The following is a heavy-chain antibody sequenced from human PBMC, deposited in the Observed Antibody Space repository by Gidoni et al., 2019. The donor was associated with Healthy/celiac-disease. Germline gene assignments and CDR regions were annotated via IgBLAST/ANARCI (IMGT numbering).Heavy chain of an antibody. J-gene: IGHJ6*02. CDR1: GYTFTRYG. D-gene: IGHD6-19*01. V-gene: IGHV1-18*01. CDR3: ARVIAVAGLTYYYYGMDV. CDR2: ISAYNGNT. Sequence: QVQLVQSGAEVKKHGASVKVSCKASGYTFTRYGISWVRQAPGQGLEWMGWISAYNGNTNYAQKLQGRVTITTDTSTSTAYMELRSLRSDDTAVYYCARVIAVAGLTYYYYGMDVWGQGTTVTVSS.